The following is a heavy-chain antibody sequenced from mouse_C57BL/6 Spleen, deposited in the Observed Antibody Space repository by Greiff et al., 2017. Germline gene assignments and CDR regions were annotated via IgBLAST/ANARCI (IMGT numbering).Heavy chain of an antibody. CDR1: GYSITSGYD. V-gene: IGHV3-1*01. CDR3: ARGAQAPWFAY. CDR2: ISYSGST. J-gene: IGHJ3*01. D-gene: IGHD3-2*02. Sequence: EVQLQQSGPGMVKPSQSLSLTCTVTGYSITSGYDWHWIRHFPGNKLEWMGYISYSGSTNYNPSLKSRISITHDTSKNHFFLKLNSVTTEDTATYYCARGAQAPWFAYWGQGTLVTVSA.